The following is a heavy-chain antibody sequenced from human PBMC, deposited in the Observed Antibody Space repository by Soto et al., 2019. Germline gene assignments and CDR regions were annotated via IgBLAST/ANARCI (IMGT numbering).Heavy chain of an antibody. CDR2: IYPGDSDT. CDR1: GYSFTSYW. V-gene: IGHV5-51*01. Sequence: GESLKVSCKGSGYSFTSYWIGWVRQMPWKGLEWMGIIYPGDSDTRYSPSFQGQVTISADKSISTAYLQWSSLKASDTAMYYCARSNQLRFADAFDIWGQGTMVTVSS. D-gene: IGHD2-2*01. J-gene: IGHJ3*02. CDR3: ARSNQLRFADAFDI.